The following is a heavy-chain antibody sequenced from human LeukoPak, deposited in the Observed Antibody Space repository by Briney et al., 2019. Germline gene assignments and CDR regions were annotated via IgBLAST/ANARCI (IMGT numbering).Heavy chain of an antibody. CDR2: INHSGST. CDR3: ARVKMKWLRLGYFDY. J-gene: IGHJ4*02. V-gene: IGHV4-34*01. D-gene: IGHD5-12*01. Sequence: SETLSLTCAVYGGSSSGYYWSWIRQPPGKGLEWIGEINHSGSTNYNPSLKSRVTISVDTSKNQFSLKLSSVTAADTAVYYCARVKMKWLRLGYFDYWGQGTLVTVSS. CDR1: GGSSSGYY.